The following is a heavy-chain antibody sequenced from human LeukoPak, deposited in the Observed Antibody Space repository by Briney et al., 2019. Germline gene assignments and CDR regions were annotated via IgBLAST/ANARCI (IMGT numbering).Heavy chain of an antibody. J-gene: IGHJ4*02. CDR3: ARDLFSGSYHPFDY. V-gene: IGHV1-2*02. D-gene: IGHD1-26*01. CDR2: INPNSGGT. CDR1: GYTFTGYY. Sequence: ASVKVSCEASGYTFTGYYMHWVRQAPGQGLEWMGWINPNSGGTNYAQKFQGRVTMTRDTSISTAYMELSRLRSDDTAVYYCARDLFSGSYHPFDYWGQGTLVTVSS.